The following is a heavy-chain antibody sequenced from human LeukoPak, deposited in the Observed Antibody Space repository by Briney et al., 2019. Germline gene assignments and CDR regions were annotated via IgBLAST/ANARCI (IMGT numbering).Heavy chain of an antibody. CDR2: ISNSDGST. D-gene: IGHD3-10*01. CDR3: AKERLWFGESIPYFDY. CDR1: GFTFSSYA. Sequence: GGSLRLSCAASGFTFSSYAMSWVRQAPGKGLEWVSTISNSDGSTYYADSVKGRFTISRDNSKNTLYLQMNSLRAEDTAVYYCAKERLWFGESIPYFDYWGQGTLVTVSS. V-gene: IGHV3-23*01. J-gene: IGHJ4*02.